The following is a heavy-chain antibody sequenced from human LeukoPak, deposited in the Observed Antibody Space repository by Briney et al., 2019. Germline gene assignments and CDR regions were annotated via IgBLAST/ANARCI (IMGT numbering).Heavy chain of an antibody. CDR1: GYSENFYG. CDR3: ARDVVRTDNLFDP. V-gene: IGHV1-18*01. J-gene: IGHJ5*02. D-gene: IGHD2-21*01. Sequence: ASVKVSCKTSGYSENFYGITWVRQVAGQGLEWMGWISAQHGQTEYAPNSQGRVTMTTDTYTNTAYMELRSLRSDDTAVYYCARDVVRTDNLFDPWGQGTLVTVSS. CDR2: ISAQHGQT.